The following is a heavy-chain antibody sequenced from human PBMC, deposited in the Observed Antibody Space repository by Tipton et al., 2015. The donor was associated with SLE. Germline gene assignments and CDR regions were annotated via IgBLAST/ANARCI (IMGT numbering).Heavy chain of an antibody. J-gene: IGHJ4*02. CDR3: ARYCSGSSRRRFDY. D-gene: IGHD2-15*01. Sequence: LRLSCTVSGGSISSGSYYWSWIRQPAGKGLEWIGRIYTSGSTNYNPSLKSRVTISVDTSKTQFSLKLTSVTAADTALYFCARYCSGSSRRRFDYWGQGALVTVSS. CDR2: IYTSGST. CDR1: GGSISSGSYY. V-gene: IGHV4-61*02.